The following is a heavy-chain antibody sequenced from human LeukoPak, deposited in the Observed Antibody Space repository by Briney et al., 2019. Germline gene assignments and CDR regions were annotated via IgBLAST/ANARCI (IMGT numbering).Heavy chain of an antibody. CDR3: ARVGSVAGSGVPFDI. CDR2: IYTTGNT. D-gene: IGHD3-10*01. J-gene: IGHJ3*02. Sequence: SQTLSLTCTVSGGSISSGRCYWSWIRQPAGKGLEWIGRIYTTGNTNYNPSLKSRVTISVDTSKNQFSLKLSSVTAADTAVYYCARVGSVAGSGVPFDIWGQGTMVTVSS. V-gene: IGHV4-61*02. CDR1: GGSISSGRCY.